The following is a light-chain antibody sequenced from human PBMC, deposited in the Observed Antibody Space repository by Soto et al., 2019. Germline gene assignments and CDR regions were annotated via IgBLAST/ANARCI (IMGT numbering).Light chain of an antibody. CDR3: QHYGSSLDT. J-gene: IGKJ2*01. CDR1: QSVSSSY. V-gene: IGKV3-20*01. Sequence: EIVLTQSPGTLSLSPGERATLSCRASQSVSSSYLAWYQQKPGQAPRLLIYGASSRATGIPDRFSGSGSGTDFTLTISRLESEDFAVYSCQHYGSSLDTFGQGTKLEIK. CDR2: GAS.